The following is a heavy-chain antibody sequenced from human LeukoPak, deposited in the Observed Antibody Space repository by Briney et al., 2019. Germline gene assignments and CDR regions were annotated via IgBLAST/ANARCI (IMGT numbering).Heavy chain of an antibody. V-gene: IGHV1-2*02. CDR3: ANLMRGYSGYADY. CDR1: GYTFTGYY. CDR2: INPNSGGT. J-gene: IGHJ4*02. Sequence: ASVKVSCKASGYTFTGYYMHWVRQAPGQGLEWMGWINPNSGGTNYAQKFQGRVTMTRDTSISTAYMELSRLRSDDTAVYYCANLMRGYSGYADYRGQGTLVTVSS. D-gene: IGHD5-12*01.